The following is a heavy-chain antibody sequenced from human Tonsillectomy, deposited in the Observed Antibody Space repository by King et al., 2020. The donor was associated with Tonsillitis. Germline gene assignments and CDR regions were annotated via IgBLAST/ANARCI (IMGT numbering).Heavy chain of an antibody. CDR1: GFTFSRNS. Sequence: QLVESGGGLVKPGGSLRLSCAASGFTFSRNSMNWVRQAPGKGLEWVSSISSSSRYIYYADSVKGRFTISRDNAKNSLYLQMNSLRAEDTAVYYCARDGLDGYNWNPPIDYWGQGTLVTVSS. J-gene: IGHJ4*02. CDR2: ISSSSRYI. CDR3: ARDGLDGYNWNPPIDY. V-gene: IGHV3-21*06. D-gene: IGHD1-20*01.